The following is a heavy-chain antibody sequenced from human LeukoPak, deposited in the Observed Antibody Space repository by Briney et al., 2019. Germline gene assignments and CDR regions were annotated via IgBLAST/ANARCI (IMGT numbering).Heavy chain of an antibody. Sequence: PSETLSLTCVVYDGSFSGCYWSWIRQPPGKGLEWIAEIDQSGTTNYNPSLKTRVSISVDTSKKQFSLTLTSMTAADTAVYYCARIPHFYFGYGYFDSWGQGTLVTVSS. CDR1: DGSFSGCY. D-gene: IGHD2/OR15-2a*01. CDR3: ARIPHFYFGYGYFDS. J-gene: IGHJ4*02. CDR2: IDQSGTT. V-gene: IGHV4-34*01.